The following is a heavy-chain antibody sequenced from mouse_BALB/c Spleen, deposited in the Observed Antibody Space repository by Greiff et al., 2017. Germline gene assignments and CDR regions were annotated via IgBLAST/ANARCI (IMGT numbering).Heavy chain of an antibody. D-gene: IGHD1-1*01. Sequence: VQLQESGAELAKPGASVKMSCKASGYTFTSYWMHWVKQRPGQGLEWIGYINPSTGYTEYNQKFKDKATLTADKSSSTAYMQLSSLTSEDSAVYYCARGLYYYGSSYHAMDYWGQGTSVTVSS. CDR1: GYTFTSYW. CDR2: INPSTGYT. V-gene: IGHV1-7*01. J-gene: IGHJ4*01. CDR3: ARGLYYYGSSYHAMDY.